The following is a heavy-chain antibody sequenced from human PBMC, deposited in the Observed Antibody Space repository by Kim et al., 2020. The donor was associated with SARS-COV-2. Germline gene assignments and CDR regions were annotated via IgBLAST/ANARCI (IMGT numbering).Heavy chain of an antibody. CDR2: INHSGST. Sequence: SETLSLTCAVYGGSFSGYYWSWIRQPPGKGLEWIGEINHSGSTNYNPSLKSRVTISVDTSKNQFSLKLSSVTAADTAVYYCARKPTVLFDYWGQGTLVTVSS. V-gene: IGHV4-34*01. J-gene: IGHJ4*02. D-gene: IGHD4-17*01. CDR3: ARKPTVLFDY. CDR1: GGSFSGYY.